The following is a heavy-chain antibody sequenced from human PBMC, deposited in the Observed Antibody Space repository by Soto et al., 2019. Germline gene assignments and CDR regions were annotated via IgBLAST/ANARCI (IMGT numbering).Heavy chain of an antibody. J-gene: IGHJ4*02. D-gene: IGHD2-15*01. CDR2: IKPDGSES. CDR1: GFTFSRHY. Sequence: EVQLAESGGGLVQPGGSLRLSCVASGFTFSRHYMTWVRQAPGKGLESVAKIKPDGSESYYVDSVRGRFTFSRDNAKNSLSLPMNSLRDEDTAGYYCAIEEWWRVEFWGQGTLVTVSS. V-gene: IGHV3-7*01. CDR3: AIEEWWRVEF.